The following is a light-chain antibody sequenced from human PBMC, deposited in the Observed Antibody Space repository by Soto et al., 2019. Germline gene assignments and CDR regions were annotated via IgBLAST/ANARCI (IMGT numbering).Light chain of an antibody. CDR1: QSVFSS. J-gene: IGKJ1*01. CDR3: QQYHNWPA. Sequence: ETVMTQSPATLSLSPGERATLSCRASQSVFSSLAWYQHKPGQAPRLLIYGAATRATGIPARFSGSGSGTEFTLTISSLQSDDIAVYYCQQYHNWPAFGQGTKVEIK. CDR2: GAA. V-gene: IGKV3-15*01.